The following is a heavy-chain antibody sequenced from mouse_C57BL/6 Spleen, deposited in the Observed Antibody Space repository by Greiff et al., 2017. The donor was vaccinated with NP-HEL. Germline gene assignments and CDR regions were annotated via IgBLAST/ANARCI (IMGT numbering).Heavy chain of an antibody. D-gene: IGHD1-1*01. J-gene: IGHJ2*01. V-gene: IGHV1-59*01. CDR3: ARGGTVFDY. Sequence: QVQLQQPGAELVRPGTSVKLSCKASGYTFTSYWMHWVKQRPGQGLEWIGVIDPSDSYTNYNQKFKGKATLTVDTSSSTAYMQLSSLTSEDSAVYYCARGGTVFDYWGQGTTLTVSS. CDR2: IDPSDSYT. CDR1: GYTFTSYW.